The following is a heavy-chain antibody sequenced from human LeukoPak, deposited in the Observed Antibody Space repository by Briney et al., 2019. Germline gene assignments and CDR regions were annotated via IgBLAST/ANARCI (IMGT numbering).Heavy chain of an antibody. V-gene: IGHV3-21*01. CDR1: GFIFSSYS. CDR3: ARGYCSSSSCYDADY. Sequence: GGSLRLSCAASGFIFSSYSMNWVRQAPGKGLEWVSSISSSSSYKYYADSVKGRFTISRDNAKNSLYLQMNSLRAEDTAVYYCARGYCSSSSCYDADYWGQGTLVTVSS. J-gene: IGHJ4*02. CDR2: ISSSSSYK. D-gene: IGHD2-2*01.